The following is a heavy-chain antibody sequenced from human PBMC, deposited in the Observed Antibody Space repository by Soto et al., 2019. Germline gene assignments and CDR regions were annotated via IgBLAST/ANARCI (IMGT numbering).Heavy chain of an antibody. J-gene: IGHJ5*02. D-gene: IGHD2-21*01. CDR3: ARSTGGEFDP. Sequence: PSETLSLTCTVSGGSISSYFWNWIRQRPGKGLEWVGYVYSSGSTNYNPSLKSRVTISLDTSNSHFSLKLTSVTLADTAVYYCARSTGGEFDPWGQGTLVTVS. CDR2: VYSSGST. V-gene: IGHV4-59*01. CDR1: GGSISSYF.